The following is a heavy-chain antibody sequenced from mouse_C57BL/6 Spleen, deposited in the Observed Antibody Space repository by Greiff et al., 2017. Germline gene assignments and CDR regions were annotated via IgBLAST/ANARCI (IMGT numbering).Heavy chain of an antibody. Sequence: QVQLQQPGAELVKPGASVKMSCKASGYTFTSYWITWVKQRPGQGLEWIGDIYPGSGSTNYNEKFKSKATLTVDKSSSTAYMQLSSLTSEDSAVYDCGRKGLLGLAWVAYWGQGTLGTVSA. J-gene: IGHJ3*01. CDR1: GYTFTSYW. V-gene: IGHV1-55*01. CDR3: GRKGLLGLAWVAY. D-gene: IGHD3-1*01. CDR2: IYPGSGST.